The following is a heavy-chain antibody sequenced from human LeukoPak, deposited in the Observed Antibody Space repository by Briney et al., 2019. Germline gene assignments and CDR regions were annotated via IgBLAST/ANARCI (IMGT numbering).Heavy chain of an antibody. CDR2: ISTCNGDT. CDR3: ARDLGYCSTTSCLRNWFDP. V-gene: IGHV1-18*01. Sequence: ASVTVSCKASGYTFTSYGISWVRQAPGQGLEWMGWISTCNGDTNYPQKVQGRVTMTTDTSTSTAYMELRSLRSDDTAVYYCARDLGYCSTTSCLRNWFDPWGQGTLVAVSS. CDR1: GYTFTSYG. D-gene: IGHD2-2*01. J-gene: IGHJ5*02.